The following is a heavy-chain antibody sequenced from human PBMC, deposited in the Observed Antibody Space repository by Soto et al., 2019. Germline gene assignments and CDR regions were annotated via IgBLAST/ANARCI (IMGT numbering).Heavy chain of an antibody. D-gene: IGHD5-12*01. V-gene: IGHV5-51*01. J-gene: IGHJ6*02. Sequence: NGCGEKFIGFCVGWVIKMTGKGVEWVGIIYPGDSDTRYSPSFQGQVTISADKSISTAYLQWSSLKASDTAMYYCARHRQDIVATILNYYYYGMDVWGQRTTVTVSS. CDR2: IYPGDSDT. CDR3: ARHRQDIVATILNYYYYGMDV. CDR1: GEKFIGFC.